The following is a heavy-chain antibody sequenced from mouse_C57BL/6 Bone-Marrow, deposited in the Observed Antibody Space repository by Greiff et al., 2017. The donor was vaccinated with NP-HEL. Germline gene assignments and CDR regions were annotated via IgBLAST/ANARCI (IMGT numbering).Heavy chain of an antibody. J-gene: IGHJ4*01. V-gene: IGHV3-6*01. CDR1: GYSITSGYY. CDR3: ASREMDYYGRNYYAMDY. Sequence: EVQLQESGPGLVKPSQSLSLTCSVTGYSITSGYYWNWIRQFPGNKLEWMGYISYDGSNNYNPSLKNRISITRDTSKNQFFLKLNSVTTEDTATYYCASREMDYYGRNYYAMDYWGQGTSVTVSS. D-gene: IGHD1-1*01. CDR2: ISYDGSN.